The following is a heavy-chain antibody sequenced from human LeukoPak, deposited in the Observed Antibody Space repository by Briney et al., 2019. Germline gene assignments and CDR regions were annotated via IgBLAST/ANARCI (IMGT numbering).Heavy chain of an antibody. CDR2: VYSGGTS. V-gene: IGHV4-59*02. D-gene: IGHD3-16*01. CDR1: GASVNDYF. CDR3: AREIVLMMSDVASPYFMDV. J-gene: IGHJ6*03. Sequence: SETLSLSCSVSGASVNDYFWGWIRQPPGRRLEWIGHVYSGGTSEYSPSLKGRVTISLGASNNQVSLSLTSSTAADTAVYYCAREIVLMMSDVASPYFMDVWGRGTTVTVAS.